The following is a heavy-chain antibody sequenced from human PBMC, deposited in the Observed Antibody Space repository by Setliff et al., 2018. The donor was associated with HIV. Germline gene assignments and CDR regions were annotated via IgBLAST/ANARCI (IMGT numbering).Heavy chain of an antibody. D-gene: IGHD6-6*01. V-gene: IGHV1-46*01. CDR3: ARDPAPSSSASYFQH. CDR1: GYTFTGYD. CDR2: INPSSGST. J-gene: IGHJ1*01. Sequence: ASVKVSCKASGYTFTGYDMHWVRQAPGQGLEWMGIINPSSGSTTYAQKFQGRVTMTRDTSTSTVYMELSSLRSEDTAVYYCARDPAPSSSASYFQHWGQGTPVTVSS.